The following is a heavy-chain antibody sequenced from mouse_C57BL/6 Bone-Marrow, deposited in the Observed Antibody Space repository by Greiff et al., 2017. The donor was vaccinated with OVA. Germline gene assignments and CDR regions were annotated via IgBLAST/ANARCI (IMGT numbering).Heavy chain of an antibody. CDR2: IHPSDSAT. CDR1: GYTFTSYW. CDR3: AIRANYGYYAMDY. Sequence: QVQLQQPGAELVKPGASVKVSCKASGYTFTSYWMHWVKQRPGQGLEWIGRIHPSDSATNYNQKFKGKATLPVDKSSSTAYMQLSSLTSEDSAVYYCAIRANYGYYAMDYWGQGTSVTVSS. V-gene: IGHV1-74*01. J-gene: IGHJ4*01. D-gene: IGHD1-1*01.